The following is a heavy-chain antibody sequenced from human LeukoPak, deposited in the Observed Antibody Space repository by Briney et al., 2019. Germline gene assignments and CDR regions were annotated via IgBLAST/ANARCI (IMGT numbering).Heavy chain of an antibody. Sequence: GGSLRLSCVASGFIFSGYAMHWVRQAPGKGLEWVAEISYDGNNKFHADSVKGRFSISRDNSRNTVYLQMNSLRAEDTAVYYCVRDREYCSGGSCSRFDYWGQGILVTVSS. J-gene: IGHJ4*02. V-gene: IGHV3-30-3*01. CDR2: ISYDGNNK. CDR1: GFIFSGYA. CDR3: VRDREYCSGGSCSRFDY. D-gene: IGHD2-15*01.